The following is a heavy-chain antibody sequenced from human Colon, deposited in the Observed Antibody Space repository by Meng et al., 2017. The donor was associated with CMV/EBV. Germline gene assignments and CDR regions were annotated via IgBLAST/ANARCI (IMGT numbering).Heavy chain of an antibody. V-gene: IGHV3-48*03. CDR1: GFTFSSYE. Sequence: GESLKISCAASGFTFSSYEMNWVRQAPGKGLEWVSYISSSGSTIYYADSVKGRFTISRDNAKNYLYLQMNGLRAEDTALYYCAKDISPVGGATGYHGMDVWGQGTTVTVSS. J-gene: IGHJ6*02. CDR2: ISSSGSTI. D-gene: IGHD1-26*01. CDR3: AKDISPVGGATGYHGMDV.